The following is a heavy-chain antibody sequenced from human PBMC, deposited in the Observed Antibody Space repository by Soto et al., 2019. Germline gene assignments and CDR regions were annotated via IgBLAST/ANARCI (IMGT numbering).Heavy chain of an antibody. V-gene: IGHV3-33*01. D-gene: IGHD1-26*01. Sequence: QVQLVESGGGVVQPGRSLRISCAASGFTFSTYGMHWVRQAPGKGLEWVAVIWYDEINKYYADSVKGRFTISRDNSKNTLYLQMHSLRAEDTAVYYCARDDRVGVRRPYYNGMDVWGQGTAVTVSS. CDR2: IWYDEINK. CDR1: GFTFSTYG. CDR3: ARDDRVGVRRPYYNGMDV. J-gene: IGHJ6*02.